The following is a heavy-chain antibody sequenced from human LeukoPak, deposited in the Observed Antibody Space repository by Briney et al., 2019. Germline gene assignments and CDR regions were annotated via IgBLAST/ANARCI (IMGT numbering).Heavy chain of an antibody. CDR2: IYYSGST. CDR3: ARARGATIFQSAFDI. V-gene: IGHV4-59*01. Sequence: SETLSLTCTVSGGSISSYYWSWIRQPPGKGLEWIGYIYYSGSTNYNPSLKSRVTISVDTSKNQFSLKLTSVTAADTAMYYCARARGATIFQSAFDIWGQGTMVTVS. CDR1: GGSISSYY. D-gene: IGHD5-24*01. J-gene: IGHJ3*02.